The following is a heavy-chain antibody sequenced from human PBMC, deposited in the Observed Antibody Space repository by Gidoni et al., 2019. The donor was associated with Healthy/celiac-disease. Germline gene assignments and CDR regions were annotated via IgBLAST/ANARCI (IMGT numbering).Heavy chain of an antibody. J-gene: IGHJ2*01. D-gene: IGHD1-26*01. Sequence: QVQLQESGPGLVKPSQTLSLTCTVSGGSISSGGYYWSWIRQHPGKGLEWIGYIYYSGSTYYNPSLKSRVTISVDTSKNQFSLKLSSVTAADTAVYYCARRPSDVSYSNWYFDLWGRGTLVTVSS. V-gene: IGHV4-31*03. CDR2: IYYSGST. CDR1: GGSISSGGYY. CDR3: ARRPSDVSYSNWYFDL.